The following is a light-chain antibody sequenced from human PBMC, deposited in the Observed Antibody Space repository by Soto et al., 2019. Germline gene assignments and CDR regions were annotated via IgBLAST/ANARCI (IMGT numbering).Light chain of an antibody. J-gene: IGLJ1*01. CDR2: TTN. CDR3: AAWDDSLNGHV. V-gene: IGLV1-44*01. CDR1: SSNIGTSS. Sequence: QSVLTQPHSASGTPGQRVTIYCSGSSSNIGTSSVHWFQQLPGTAPKLLISTTNQRPSGVPERFSGSKSGTSASLAISGLQSEDDADYYCAAWDDSLNGHVFGTGTKLTVL.